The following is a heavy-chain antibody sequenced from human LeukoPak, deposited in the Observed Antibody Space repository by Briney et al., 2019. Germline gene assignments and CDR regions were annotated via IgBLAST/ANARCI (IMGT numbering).Heavy chain of an antibody. CDR1: GGSISSGSYY. Sequence: KPSQTLSLTCTVSGGSISSGSYYWSWIRQPAGKGLEWIGRIYTSGSTNYNPSLKSRVTISVDTSKNQFSLKLSSVTAADTAVYYCARSQRDFWSDSFDYWAREPWSPSPQ. CDR3: ARSQRDFWSDSFDY. D-gene: IGHD3-3*01. V-gene: IGHV4-61*02. CDR2: IYTSGST. J-gene: IGHJ4*02.